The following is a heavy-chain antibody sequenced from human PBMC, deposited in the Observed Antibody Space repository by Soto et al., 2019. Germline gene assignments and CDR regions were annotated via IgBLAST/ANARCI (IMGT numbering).Heavy chain of an antibody. CDR3: ARDPRGLWFGELSPPDYYYGMDV. J-gene: IGHJ6*02. CDR1: GGSISSGGYY. Sequence: SETLSLTCTVSGGSISSGGYYWSWIRQHPGKGLEWIGYIYYSGSTYYNPSLKSRVTISVDTSKNQFSLKLSSVTAADTAVYYCARDPRGLWFGELSPPDYYYGMDVWGQGTTVTVSS. V-gene: IGHV4-31*03. D-gene: IGHD3-10*01. CDR2: IYYSGST.